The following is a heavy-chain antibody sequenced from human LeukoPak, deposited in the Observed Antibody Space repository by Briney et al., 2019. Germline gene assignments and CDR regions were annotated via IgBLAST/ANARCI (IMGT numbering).Heavy chain of an antibody. CDR3: ARYGDYVGYFDY. CDR2: IYYSGST. CDR1: VGAICSSSND. J-gene: IGHJ4*02. Sequence: SSETLSLTSTVSVGAICSSSNDCGWIRQPPGKGLEWIGSIYYSGSTYYNPSLNSRVTISVDTSKNQSSLKLSSVTAADPAVYFCARYGDYVGYFDYWGQGTLVTVSS. D-gene: IGHD4-17*01. V-gene: IGHV4-39*01.